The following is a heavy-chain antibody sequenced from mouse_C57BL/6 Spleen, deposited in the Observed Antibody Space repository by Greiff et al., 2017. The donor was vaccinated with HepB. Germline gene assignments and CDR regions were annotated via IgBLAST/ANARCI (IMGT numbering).Heavy chain of an antibody. D-gene: IGHD4-1*01. V-gene: IGHV1-66*01. J-gene: IGHJ2*01. CDR1: GYSFTSYY. Sequence: VKLVESGPELVKPGASVKISCKASGYSFTSYYIHWVKQRPGQGLEWIGWIYPGSGNTKYNEKFKGKATLTADTSSSTAYMQLSSLTSEDSAVYYCARGWDADYWGQGTTLTVSS. CDR3: ARGWDADY. CDR2: IYPGSGNT.